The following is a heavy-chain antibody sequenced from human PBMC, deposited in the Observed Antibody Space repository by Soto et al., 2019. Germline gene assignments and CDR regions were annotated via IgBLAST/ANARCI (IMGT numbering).Heavy chain of an antibody. J-gene: IGHJ6*02. CDR1: GCSISSGDYY. CDR2: IYYSGST. CDR3: AAGITMIVADYYYYGMDV. V-gene: IGHV4-30-4*01. D-gene: IGHD3-22*01. Sequence: SETLSLXCTVSGCSISSGDYYWSWIRQPPGKGLEWIGYIYYSGSTYYNPSLKSRVTISVDTSKNQFSLKLSSVTAADTAVYYCAAGITMIVADYYYYGMDVWGQGTTVTVSS.